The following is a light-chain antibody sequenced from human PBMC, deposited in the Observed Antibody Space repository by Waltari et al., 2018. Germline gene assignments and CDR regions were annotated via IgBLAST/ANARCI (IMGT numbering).Light chain of an antibody. J-gene: IGKJ4*01. CDR2: KVL. Sequence: DVVMTQSPLSLSVSLGESASISCRSSESLLSRGGNTYVSWFHQRPGQSPWSLFYKVLDRDSGGTGRLSASGSSHDVTLKINRVEGEDAGLYYSMQGTHWAALTFGGGTKLEIK. V-gene: IGKV2-30*01. CDR3: MQGTHWAALT. CDR1: ESLLSRGGNTY.